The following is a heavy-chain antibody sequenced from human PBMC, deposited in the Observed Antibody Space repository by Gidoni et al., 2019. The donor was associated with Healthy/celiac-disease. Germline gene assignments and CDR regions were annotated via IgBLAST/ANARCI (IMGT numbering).Heavy chain of an antibody. Sequence: QVQLQQWGAGLLKPSDTLSLTCAVYGGSFSGYYWSWIRQPPGKGLEWIGEINHSGSTNYHPALKGRVTISVDTSKNQFSLKLSSVTAADTAVYYCARGVTIFGVVIAHGAFDIWGQGTMVTVSS. V-gene: IGHV4-34*01. D-gene: IGHD3-3*01. CDR1: GGSFSGYY. CDR3: ARGVTIFGVVIAHGAFDI. CDR2: INHSGST. J-gene: IGHJ3*02.